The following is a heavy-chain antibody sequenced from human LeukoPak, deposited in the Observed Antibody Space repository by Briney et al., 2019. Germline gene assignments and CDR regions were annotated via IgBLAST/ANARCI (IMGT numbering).Heavy chain of an antibody. D-gene: IGHD3-16*02. CDR3: ARYSPILPNYVWGSYPSGPTTRYYYGMDV. J-gene: IGHJ6*02. Sequence: ASVKVSCKASGYTFTSYGISWVRQAPGQGLEWMGWISAYNGNTNYAQKLQGRVTMTTDTSTSTAYMELRSLRSDDTAVYYCARYSPILPNYVWGSYPSGPTTRYYYGMDVWGQGTTVTVSS. V-gene: IGHV1-18*01. CDR2: ISAYNGNT. CDR1: GYTFTSYG.